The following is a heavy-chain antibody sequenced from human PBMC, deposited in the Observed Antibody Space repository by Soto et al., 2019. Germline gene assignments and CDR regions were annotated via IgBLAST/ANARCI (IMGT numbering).Heavy chain of an antibody. D-gene: IGHD3-9*01. Sequence: EQLVESGGGVVQPGKSLRLSCAASGFTFSLCAMHWVRQAPGKGLEWVAVISTDGSKKYHADSVKGRFTISRDNSQNTVYLQMNSLRGGDTALYYCATGDMLTGDRSRHYYGTDVWGQGTTVTVSS. J-gene: IGHJ6*02. CDR1: GFTFSLCA. V-gene: IGHV3-30-3*01. CDR3: ATGDMLTGDRSRHYYGTDV. CDR2: ISTDGSKK.